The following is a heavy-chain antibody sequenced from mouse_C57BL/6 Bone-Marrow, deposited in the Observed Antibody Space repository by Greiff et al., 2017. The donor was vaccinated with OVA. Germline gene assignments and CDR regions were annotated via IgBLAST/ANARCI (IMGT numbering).Heavy chain of an antibody. D-gene: IGHD1-1*01. Sequence: VKLVESGPGLVAPSQSLSITCTVSGFSLTSYAISWVRQPPGKGLEWLGVIWTGGGTNYNSALNSRLSISKDNSKSQFFLKMNSLQTDDTARYYCARFITTVVDYAMDYWGQGTSVTVSA. V-gene: IGHV2-9-1*01. CDR1: GFSLTSYA. J-gene: IGHJ4*01. CDR3: ARFITTVVDYAMDY. CDR2: IWTGGGT.